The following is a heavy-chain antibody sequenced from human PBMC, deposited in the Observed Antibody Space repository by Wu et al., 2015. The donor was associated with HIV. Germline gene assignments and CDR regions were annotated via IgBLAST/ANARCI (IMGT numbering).Heavy chain of an antibody. J-gene: IGHJ4*02. CDR3: ARDEQFDY. CDR1: GGSFSRSG. D-gene: IGHD1/OR15-1a*01. Sequence: QVQLVQSGAEVKKPGSSVKVSCKASGGSFSRSGISWVRQAPGKGFEWMGRIIPNHGGANYAEKFEGRVTITADEATNTAYMDLSRLRSEDTAVYYCARDEQFDYWGQGTLVTVSS. V-gene: IGHV1-69*11. CDR2: IIPNHGGA.